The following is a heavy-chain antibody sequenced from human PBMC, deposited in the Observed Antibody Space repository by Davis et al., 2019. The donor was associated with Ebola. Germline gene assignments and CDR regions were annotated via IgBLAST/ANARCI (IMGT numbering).Heavy chain of an antibody. D-gene: IGHD1-26*01. V-gene: IGHV1-18*01. J-gene: IGHJ6*02. CDR3: ARAAVLLAYYYYGMDV. CDR2: ISAYNGNT. CDR1: GYTFTSYG. Sequence: ASVKVSCKASGYTFTSYGISWVRQAPGQGLEWMGWISAYNGNTDYAQKLQGRVTMTTDTSTSTAYMELRSLRSDDTAVYYCARAAVLLAYYYYGMDVWGQGTTVTVSS.